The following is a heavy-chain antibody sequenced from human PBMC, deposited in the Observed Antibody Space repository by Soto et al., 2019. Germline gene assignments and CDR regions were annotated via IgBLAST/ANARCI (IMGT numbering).Heavy chain of an antibody. D-gene: IGHD2-15*01. Sequence: QVQLVQSGAEVKKPGSSVKVSCKASGGTFSSYTISWVRQAPGQGLEWMGRIIPILGIANYAQKFQGRVTITADKSTSTAYMELSSLRSEDTAVYYCSTYCSGGSCYYGDYYYYGMDVWGQGTTVTVSS. CDR3: STYCSGGSCYYGDYYYYGMDV. V-gene: IGHV1-69*02. J-gene: IGHJ6*02. CDR2: IIPILGIA. CDR1: GGTFSSYT.